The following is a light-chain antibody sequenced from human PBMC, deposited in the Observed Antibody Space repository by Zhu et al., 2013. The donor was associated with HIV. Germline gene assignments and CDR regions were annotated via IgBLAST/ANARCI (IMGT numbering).Light chain of an antibody. Sequence: ETVLTQSPATLSLSPGERATLSCRASQSVSSYLAWYQQKPGQAPRLLIYGASSRATGIPDKFTGSGSGTDFTLTISRLEPEDSAVYYCHQYGNSPPTFGQGTKLQIK. J-gene: IGKJ2*01. CDR1: QSVSSY. V-gene: IGKV3-20*01. CDR3: HQYGNSPPT. CDR2: GAS.